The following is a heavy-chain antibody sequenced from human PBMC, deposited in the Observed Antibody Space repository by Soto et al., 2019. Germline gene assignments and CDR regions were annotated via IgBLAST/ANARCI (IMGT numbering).Heavy chain of an antibody. D-gene: IGHD3-16*01. CDR1: GYSFTSYW. CDR3: ARLSAGTPGELRYFDY. J-gene: IGHJ4*02. CDR2: IYPGDSDT. Sequence: GESLKISCKGSGYSFTSYWIGWVRQMPGKGLEWMGIIYPGDSDTRYSPSFKGQVTISADKSISTAYLQWSSLKASDTAMYYCARLSAGTPGELRYFDYWGQETLVTISS. V-gene: IGHV5-51*01.